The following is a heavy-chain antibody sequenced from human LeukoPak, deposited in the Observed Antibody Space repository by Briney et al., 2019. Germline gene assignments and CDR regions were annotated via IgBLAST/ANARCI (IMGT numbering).Heavy chain of an antibody. CDR3: ARHQLKSWLVQGFDY. J-gene: IGHJ4*02. D-gene: IGHD6-19*01. Sequence: SETLSLTCTVSGVSISSSSYYWGWIRQPPGKGLEWIGSIYYSGSTYYNPSLKSRVTISVDTSKNQFSLKLSSVTAADTAVYYCARHQLKSWLVQGFDYWGQGTLVTVSS. CDR2: IYYSGST. CDR1: GVSISSSSYY. V-gene: IGHV4-39*01.